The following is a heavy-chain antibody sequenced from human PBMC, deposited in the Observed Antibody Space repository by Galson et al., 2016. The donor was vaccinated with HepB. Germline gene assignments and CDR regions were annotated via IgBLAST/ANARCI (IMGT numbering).Heavy chain of an antibody. CDR1: GFTFSNYA. D-gene: IGHD2-2*01. CDR3: AKDGAIYGSCTCTSCSSYSDY. Sequence: SLRLSCAASGFTFSNYAMSWVRQAPGKGLEWVSVISSYTGTTDYADSVKGRFTISRDNSKNTLFLQMNSLRAEDTAIYYCAKDGAIYGSCTCTSCSSYSDYWGQGTLVTVSS. J-gene: IGHJ4*02. V-gene: IGHV3-23*01. CDR2: ISSYTGTT.